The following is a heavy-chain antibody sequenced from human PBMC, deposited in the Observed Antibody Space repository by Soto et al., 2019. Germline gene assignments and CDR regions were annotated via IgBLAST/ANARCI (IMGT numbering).Heavy chain of an antibody. J-gene: IGHJ6*02. CDR2: IYHSGST. CDR1: GGSISSSNW. V-gene: IGHV4-4*02. CDR3: ARVPLVQSKVEPKYYYGMDV. D-gene: IGHD1-26*01. Sequence: QVQLQESGPGLLKPSGTLSLTCAVSGGSISSSNWWSWVRQPPGKGLEWIGEIYHSGSTNYNPSLKSRVTISVDKSKNQFSLKLSSVTAADTAVYYCARVPLVQSKVEPKYYYGMDVWGQGTTVTVSS.